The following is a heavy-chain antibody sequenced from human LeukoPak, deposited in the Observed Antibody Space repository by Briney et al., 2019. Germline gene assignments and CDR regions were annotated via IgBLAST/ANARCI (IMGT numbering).Heavy chain of an antibody. CDR1: GYSFTSYW. CDR3: ARHGVNYYDSSGPDY. J-gene: IGHJ4*02. D-gene: IGHD3-22*01. V-gene: IGHV5-51*01. CDR2: IYPGDSDT. Sequence: GESLKISCKGSGYSFTSYWICWVRQMPGKGLEWRGIIYPGDSDTRYSPSFQGQVTISADKSISTAYLQWSSLKASDTAMYYCARHGVNYYDSSGPDYWGQGTLVTVSS.